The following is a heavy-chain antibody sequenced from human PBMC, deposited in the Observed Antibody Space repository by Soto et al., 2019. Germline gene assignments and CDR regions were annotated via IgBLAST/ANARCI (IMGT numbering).Heavy chain of an antibody. J-gene: IGHJ6*04. Sequence: ASVKVSCKASGYSFTDYHIHWVRQAPGQGLEWLGRINPKSGGTITAQKFQGWVTMTRDRSISKVYMELTRLRSDDTAVYFCARGHSTDCSNGVCSFFYNHEMDVWGKGSMVTGSS. CDR3: ARGHSTDCSNGVCSFFYNHEMDV. V-gene: IGHV1-2*04. D-gene: IGHD2-8*01. CDR1: GYSFTDYH. CDR2: INPKSGGT.